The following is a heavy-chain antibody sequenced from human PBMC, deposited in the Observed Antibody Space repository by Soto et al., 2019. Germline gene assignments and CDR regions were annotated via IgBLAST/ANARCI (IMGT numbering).Heavy chain of an antibody. V-gene: IGHV5-51*01. CDR2: MYLGDSDT. J-gene: IGHJ4*02. CDR1: GYSFTNYW. Sequence: GASLKISCQGSGYSFTNYWIDWVRQMPGKGLEWMGIMYLGDSDTRYSPSFQGQVTISADKSISTAYLHWSSLKASDTAMYYCARVVDTSMAIDYWGQGTLVTVSS. D-gene: IGHD5-18*01. CDR3: ARVVDTSMAIDY.